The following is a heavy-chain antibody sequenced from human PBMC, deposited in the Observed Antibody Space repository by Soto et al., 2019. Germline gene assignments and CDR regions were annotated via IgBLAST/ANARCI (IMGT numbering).Heavy chain of an antibody. V-gene: IGHV3-72*01. Sequence: EVQLVESGVGLVQPVLSLRLSCAAAGFMFSDHFMELFRQAPGKGLEWVGRAKNEIGHYKTESAASGQGRFTISRDESKNSLFLQMNSLETSSPAVYYCTSPQRSSSDGHYYWGTGNLVTVSS. CDR2: AKNEIGHYKT. J-gene: IGHJ4*01. D-gene: IGHD6-13*01. CDR1: GFMFSDHF. CDR3: TSPQRSSSDGHYY.